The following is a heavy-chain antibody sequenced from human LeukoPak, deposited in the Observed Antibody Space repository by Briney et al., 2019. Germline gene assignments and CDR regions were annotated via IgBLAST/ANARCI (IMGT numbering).Heavy chain of an antibody. D-gene: IGHD1-26*01. V-gene: IGHV1-8*01. CDR2: MNPQSGYT. CDR1: GYTFTSSD. J-gene: IGHJ4*02. Sequence: GASVKVSCKASGYTFTSSDINWVRQATGQGLEWMGWMNPQSGYTGYAQKFQGRVTMTRDTSISTAYMELGSLRSEDTAMYYCARVIGSIDYWGQGTLVTVSS. CDR3: ARVIGSIDY.